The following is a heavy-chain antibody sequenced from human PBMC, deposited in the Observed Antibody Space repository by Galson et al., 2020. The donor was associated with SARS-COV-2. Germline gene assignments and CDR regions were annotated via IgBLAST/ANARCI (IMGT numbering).Heavy chain of an antibody. CDR3: ARGGVDTAMVKPPRFYYYYGMDV. V-gene: IGHV1-2*04. D-gene: IGHD5-18*01. Sequence: ASVKVSCKASGYTFTGYYMHWVRQAPGQGLEWMGWINPNSGGTNYAQKFQGWVTMTRDTSISTAYMELSRLRSDDTAVYYCARGGVDTAMVKPPRFYYYYGMDVWGQGTTVTVSS. J-gene: IGHJ6*02. CDR2: INPNSGGT. CDR1: GYTFTGYY.